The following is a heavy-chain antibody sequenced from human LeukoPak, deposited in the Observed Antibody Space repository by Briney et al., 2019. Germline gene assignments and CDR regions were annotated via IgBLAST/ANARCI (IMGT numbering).Heavy chain of an antibody. CDR1: GFTFDDYA. V-gene: IGHV3-9*03. D-gene: IGHD3-3*01. Sequence: GGSLRLSCAASGFTFDDYAMHWVRQAPGKGLEWVSRISWNSGSIGYADSVKGRFTISRDNAKNSLYLQMNSLRAEDMALYYCAKGRGFWSSKSWSDAFDIWGQGTMVTVSS. J-gene: IGHJ3*02. CDR3: AKGRGFWSSKSWSDAFDI. CDR2: ISWNSGSI.